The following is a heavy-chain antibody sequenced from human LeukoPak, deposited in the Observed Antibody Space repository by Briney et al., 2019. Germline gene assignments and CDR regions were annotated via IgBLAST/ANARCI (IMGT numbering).Heavy chain of an antibody. Sequence: GGSLRLSCAASGFTFSSYGMHWVRQAPGKGLEWVAFIRYDGSDDYYADSVKGRFTISRDNSKNTLYLQMNSLRAEDTAVYYCAKGENYAFDIWGQGTMVTVSS. CDR2: IRYDGSDD. D-gene: IGHD2/OR15-2a*01. V-gene: IGHV3-30*02. J-gene: IGHJ3*02. CDR1: GFTFSSYG. CDR3: AKGENYAFDI.